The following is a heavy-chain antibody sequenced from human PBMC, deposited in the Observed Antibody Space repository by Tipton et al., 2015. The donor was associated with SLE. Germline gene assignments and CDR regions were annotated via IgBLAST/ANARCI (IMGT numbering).Heavy chain of an antibody. CDR2: IYYSGST. V-gene: IGHV4-61*01. D-gene: IGHD3-22*01. J-gene: IGHJ4*02. Sequence: GLVKPSETLSLTCTVSGGSVSSGSYYWSWIRQPPGKGLEWIGYIYYSGSTNYNPSLKSRVTISVDTSKNQFSLKLSSVTAADTAVYYCARGSYDSSGYHNWEFDYWGQGTLVTVSS. CDR3: ARGSYDSSGYHNWEFDY. CDR1: GGSVSSGSYY.